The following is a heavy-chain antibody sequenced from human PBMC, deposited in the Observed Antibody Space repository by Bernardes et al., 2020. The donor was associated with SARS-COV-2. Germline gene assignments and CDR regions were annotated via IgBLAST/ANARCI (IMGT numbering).Heavy chain of an antibody. CDR1: GFTFSSYS. V-gene: IGHV3-21*01. CDR3: ARDARLSCGGDCYSNAFDI. D-gene: IGHD2-21*02. Sequence: GGSLRLSCAASGFTFSSYSMNWVRQAPGKGLEWVSSISSSSSYIYYADSVKGRFTISRDNAKNSLYLKMNSLRAEDTAVYYCARDARLSCGGDCYSNAFDIWGQGTMVTVSS. J-gene: IGHJ3*02. CDR2: ISSSSSYI.